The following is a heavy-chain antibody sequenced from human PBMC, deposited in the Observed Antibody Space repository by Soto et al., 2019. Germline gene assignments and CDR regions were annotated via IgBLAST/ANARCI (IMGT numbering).Heavy chain of an antibody. D-gene: IGHD6-19*01. CDR2: MYNSGTT. V-gene: IGHV4-61*01. CDR1: GGAVDSNSYY. CDR3: ARGQRATVAGSSFDY. J-gene: IGHJ4*02. Sequence: PSETLSLTCTVSGGAVDSNSYYWTWIRQPPGKGLEWIAYMYNSGTTKYNPSLQSRVTISLDTSKNQFSLQLSSVTAADTAVYYCARGQRATVAGSSFDYWGQGTLVTVSS.